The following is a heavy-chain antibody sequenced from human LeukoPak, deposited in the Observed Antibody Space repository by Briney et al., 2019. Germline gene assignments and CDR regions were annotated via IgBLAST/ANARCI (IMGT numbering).Heavy chain of an antibody. D-gene: IGHD2-2*01. CDR2: INAGNGNT. V-gene: IGHV1-3*01. Sequence: ASVKVSCKASGYTFTSYAMHWVRQAPGQRLEWMGWINAGNGNTKYSQKFQGRVTMTRNTSISTAYMELSSLRSEDTAVYYCAYQLLEGCGSFDPWGQGTLVTVSS. J-gene: IGHJ5*02. CDR1: GYTFTSYA. CDR3: AYQLLEGCGSFDP.